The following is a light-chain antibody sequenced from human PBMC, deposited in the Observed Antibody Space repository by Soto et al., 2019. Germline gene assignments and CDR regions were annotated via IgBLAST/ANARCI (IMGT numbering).Light chain of an antibody. V-gene: IGLV2-14*03. CDR2: DVS. J-gene: IGLJ1*01. CDR1: SSDVGGYNY. Sequence: QSALTQPASVSGSPGQSIAISCTGTSSDVGGYNYVSWYQQHPGKAPKLMIYDVSNRPSGVSNRFSGSKSGNTASLTISGLQAEDEADYYCCSYTTSSTYVFGTGTKVTVL. CDR3: CSYTTSSTYV.